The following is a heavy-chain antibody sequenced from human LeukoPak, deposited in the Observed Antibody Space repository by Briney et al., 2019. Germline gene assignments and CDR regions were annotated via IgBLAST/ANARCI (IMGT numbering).Heavy chain of an antibody. CDR2: ISGSGGST. CDR1: EFPFGSLP. V-gene: IGHV3-23*01. J-gene: IGHJ4*02. Sequence: GGSLELPWEALEFPFGSLPLSWFGQPQGRGLEWVSPISGSGGSTYYADSVKGRFTISRDNSKNTLYLQMNSLRAEDTAVYYCAKDLRLGGDYFDYWGQGTLVTVSS. D-gene: IGHD3-16*01. CDR3: AKDLRLGGDYFDY.